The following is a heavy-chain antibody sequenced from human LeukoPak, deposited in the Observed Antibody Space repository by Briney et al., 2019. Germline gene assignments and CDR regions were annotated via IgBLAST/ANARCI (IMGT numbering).Heavy chain of an antibody. J-gene: IGHJ6*03. CDR3: ATSAFYSYYYMDV. CDR1: GDSVSSNSAA. V-gene: IGHV6-1*01. CDR2: TCYRSKWYN. D-gene: IGHD3-16*01. Sequence: SQTLSLTCAISGDSVSSNSAAWNWIRQSPSRGLEWLGRTCYRSKWYNDYAVSVKSRITINPDTSKNQFSLQLSSVTAADTAVYYCATSAFYSYYYMDVWGKGTTVTVS.